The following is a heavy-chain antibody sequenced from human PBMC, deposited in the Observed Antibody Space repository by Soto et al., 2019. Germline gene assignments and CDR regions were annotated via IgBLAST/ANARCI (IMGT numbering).Heavy chain of an antibody. J-gene: IGHJ4*02. CDR3: ARVKDILTGFDY. V-gene: IGHV3-30-3*01. CDR1: GFTFSSYA. Sequence: GGSLRLSCAASGFTFSSYAMHWVRKAPGKGLGWVAVRSYDGSDKYYADSVKNRFTISRDNSKNTLYLQMNSLRAEDRAVYYCARVKDILTGFDYWGQGTLVTVSS. CDR2: RSYDGSDK. D-gene: IGHD3-9*01.